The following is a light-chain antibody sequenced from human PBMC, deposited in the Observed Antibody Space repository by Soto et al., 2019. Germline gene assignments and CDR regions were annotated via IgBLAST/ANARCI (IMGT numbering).Light chain of an antibody. CDR1: QSVSSSY. V-gene: IGKV3-20*01. CDR2: GAS. CDR3: QQYGSSPPVT. J-gene: IGKJ1*01. Sequence: EIVLTQSPGTLSLSPGERATLSCRASQSVSSSYLAWYQQKPGQAPGLLIYGASSRATGIPDRFSGSGSGTDFTLTISRLEPEDFAVYYCQQYGSSPPVTFGQGTKVDIK.